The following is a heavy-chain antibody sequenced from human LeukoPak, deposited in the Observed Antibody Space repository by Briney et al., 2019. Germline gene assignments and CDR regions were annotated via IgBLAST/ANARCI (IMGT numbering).Heavy chain of an antibody. CDR3: ARMLGGGYTGLFDC. CDR1: GFTFSSYE. CDR2: ISSSGSTI. J-gene: IGHJ4*02. V-gene: IGHV3-48*03. D-gene: IGHD3-10*02. Sequence: GGSLRLSCAASGFTFSSYEMNWARQAPGKGLEWVSYISSSGSTIYYADSVKGRFTISRDMSKNTLYLQMNNLRAEDTAVYYCARMLGGGYTGLFDCWGQGTLVTVSS.